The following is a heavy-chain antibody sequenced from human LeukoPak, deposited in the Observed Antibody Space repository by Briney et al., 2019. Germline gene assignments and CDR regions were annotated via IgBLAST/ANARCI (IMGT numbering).Heavy chain of an antibody. CDR1: GGSFSGYY. Sequence: PLETLSLTCAVYGGSFSGYYWSWIRQPPGKGLEWIGEINHSGSTNYNPSLKSRVTISVDTSKNQFSLKLSSVTAADTAVYYCARGLRAVAGKRSWFDPWGQGTLVTVSS. CDR2: INHSGST. CDR3: ARGLRAVAGKRSWFDP. V-gene: IGHV4-34*01. D-gene: IGHD6-19*01. J-gene: IGHJ5*02.